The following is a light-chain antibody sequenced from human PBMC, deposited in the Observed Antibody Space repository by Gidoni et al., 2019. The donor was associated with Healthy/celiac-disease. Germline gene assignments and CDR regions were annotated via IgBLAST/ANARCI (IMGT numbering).Light chain of an antibody. Sequence: EIVLTQSPATLSLSPGERATLSCRASQSVSSYLAWYQQKPGQAPRLLIYDASNRATGIPARFSGSGSGTDFTLTISSIEPEDFAVYYGQQRSNWPPITFGQGTRLEIK. CDR1: QSVSSY. CDR3: QQRSNWPPIT. J-gene: IGKJ5*01. V-gene: IGKV3-11*01. CDR2: DAS.